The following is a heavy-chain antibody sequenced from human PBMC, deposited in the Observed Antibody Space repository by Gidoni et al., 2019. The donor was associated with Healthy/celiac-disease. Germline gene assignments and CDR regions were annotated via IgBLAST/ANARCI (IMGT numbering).Heavy chain of an antibody. Sequence: QMQLVEYVGGVVQPGRSLRLSCAASGFTFSSYAMHWVRQAPGKGLEWVAVISYDGSNKYYADSVKGRFTISRDNAKNTLYLQMNSLRAEATAVYYCARDPSGYDWIGHYFDYWGQGTLVTVSS. D-gene: IGHD5-12*01. J-gene: IGHJ4*02. V-gene: IGHV3-30-3*01. CDR3: ARDPSGYDWIGHYFDY. CDR2: ISYDGSNK. CDR1: GFTFSSYA.